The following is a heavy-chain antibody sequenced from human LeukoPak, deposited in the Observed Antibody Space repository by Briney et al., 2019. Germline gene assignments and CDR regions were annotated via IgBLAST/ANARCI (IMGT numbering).Heavy chain of an antibody. CDR1: GITFSTYA. V-gene: IGHV3-30-3*01. CDR3: ARVLSGSAALEY. J-gene: IGHJ4*02. Sequence: GGSLRLSCAASGITFSTYAMHWVRQAPGKGLEWVAVISYDESHKYYADSVRGRFTISRNNSKNTLYLERNSLRTEDTAVYYCARVLSGSAALEYWGQGTLGTVSS. D-gene: IGHD6-13*01. CDR2: ISYDESHK.